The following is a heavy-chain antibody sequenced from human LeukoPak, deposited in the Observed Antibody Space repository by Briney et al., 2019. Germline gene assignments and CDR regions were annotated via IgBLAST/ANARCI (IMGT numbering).Heavy chain of an antibody. Sequence: GGSLRLSCAASGFTFSNSAMHWVRQAPGKGLEWMTFISYDGSDKYYADAARGRFTISRDNSKNTLYLEMSSLGLQDTAVYYCTEERDRDGYFRYWGQGTLVTVSS. J-gene: IGHJ4*02. CDR3: TEERDRDGYFRY. D-gene: IGHD2-8*01. CDR1: GFTFSNSA. CDR2: ISYDGSDK. V-gene: IGHV3-30-3*02.